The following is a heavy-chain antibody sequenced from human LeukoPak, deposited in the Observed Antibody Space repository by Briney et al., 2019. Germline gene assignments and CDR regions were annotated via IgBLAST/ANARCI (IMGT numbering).Heavy chain of an antibody. Sequence: SETLSLTCTVSGGSISSYYWSWIRQPPGKGLEWIGYIYYSESTNYNPSLKSRVTISVDTSKNQFSLKLSSVTAADTAVYYCARDRVTIFGVEGGFDYWGQGTLVTVSS. D-gene: IGHD3-3*01. CDR1: GGSISSYY. CDR3: ARDRVTIFGVEGGFDY. CDR2: IYYSEST. V-gene: IGHV4-59*01. J-gene: IGHJ4*02.